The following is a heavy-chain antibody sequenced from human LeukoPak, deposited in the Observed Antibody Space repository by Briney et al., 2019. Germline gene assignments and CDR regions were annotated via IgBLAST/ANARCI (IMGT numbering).Heavy chain of an antibody. J-gene: IGHJ6*02. CDR2: MNPNNGNT. CDR1: GFTFTSYD. D-gene: IGHD2-2*01. Sequence: GASVKVSCTASGFTFTSYDINWVRQATGQGLEWMGWMNPNNGNTGYAQKFQGRVTITADESTSTAYMELSSLRSEDTAVYYCASPYLYCSSTSCYEDGYYYYYGMDVWGQGTTVTVSS. CDR3: ASPYLYCSSTSCYEDGYYYYYGMDV. V-gene: IGHV1-8*01.